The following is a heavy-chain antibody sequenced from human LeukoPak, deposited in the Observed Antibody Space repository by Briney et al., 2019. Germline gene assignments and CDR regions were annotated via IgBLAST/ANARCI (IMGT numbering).Heavy chain of an antibody. CDR2: ISGSGGST. V-gene: IGHV3-23*01. Sequence: GGSLRLSCVASGFTVATNYMNWVRQAPGKGLEWVSAISGSGGSTYYADSVKGRFTISRDNSKNTLYLQMNSLRAEDTAVYYCAKGTQYYYDSSGYCFDYWGQGTLVTVSS. J-gene: IGHJ4*02. CDR3: AKGTQYYYDSSGYCFDY. CDR1: GFTVATNY. D-gene: IGHD3-22*01.